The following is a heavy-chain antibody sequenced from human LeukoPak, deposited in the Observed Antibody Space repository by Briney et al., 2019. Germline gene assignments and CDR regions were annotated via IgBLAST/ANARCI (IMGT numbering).Heavy chain of an antibody. D-gene: IGHD7-27*01. CDR2: IYYSGST. Sequence: PSETLSLTCTVSGGSISSYYWSWIRQPPGKGLEWIGYIYYSGSTNYNPSLKSRVTISVDTSKNQFSLKLSSVAAADTAVYYCARHLPELGLDYWGQGTLVTVSS. CDR1: GGSISSYY. J-gene: IGHJ4*02. CDR3: ARHLPELGLDY. V-gene: IGHV4-59*08.